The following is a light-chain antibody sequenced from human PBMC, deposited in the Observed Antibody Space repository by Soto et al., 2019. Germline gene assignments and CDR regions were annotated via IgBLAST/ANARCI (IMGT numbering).Light chain of an antibody. CDR1: QSVLYSSNNKNY. CDR2: WAS. Sequence: DIVMTQSPDSLAVSLGERATINCKSSQSVLYSSNNKNYLAWYQQQPGQPPKLLIYWASTRESGVPDRFSGSGSGTDFTLTISSLPAEDVAVYYCQQYYSTPWTFGQGTKVEIK. V-gene: IGKV4-1*01. J-gene: IGKJ1*01. CDR3: QQYYSTPWT.